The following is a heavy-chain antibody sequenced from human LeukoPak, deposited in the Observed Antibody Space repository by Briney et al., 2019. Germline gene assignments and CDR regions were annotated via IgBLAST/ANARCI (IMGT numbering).Heavy chain of an antibody. J-gene: IGHJ4*02. V-gene: IGHV3-33*07. Sequence: GGSLRLSCAASGFAFSKHVMYWVRLAPGKGLEWVALIWSDGSEEYYGGSVEGRFTISRDNSKNTLYLQMNSLRAEDTGVYYCARRGSGTLDYWGQGTLVTVSS. CDR3: ARRGSGTLDY. CDR2: IWSDGSEE. D-gene: IGHD3-16*01. CDR1: GFAFSKHV.